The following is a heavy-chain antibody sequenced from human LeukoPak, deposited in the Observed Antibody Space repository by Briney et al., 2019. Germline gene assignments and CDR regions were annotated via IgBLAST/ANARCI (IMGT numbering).Heavy chain of an antibody. V-gene: IGHV4-59*01. CDR3: AKAANFYYGSETYYYFDY. CDR1: SASISTYY. D-gene: IGHD3-10*01. Sequence: SETLSLTCTVSSASISTYYWSWIRQPPGKGLEWIGYIYHSGTSNYNPSLKSRVTMSVDTSKSQFSLSLSSVTSADTAVYYCAKAANFYYGSETYYYFDYWGQGILVTVSS. J-gene: IGHJ4*02. CDR2: IYHSGTS.